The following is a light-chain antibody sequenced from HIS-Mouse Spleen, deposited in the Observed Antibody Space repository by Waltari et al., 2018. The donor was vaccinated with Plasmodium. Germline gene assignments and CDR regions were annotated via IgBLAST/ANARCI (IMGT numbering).Light chain of an antibody. Sequence: EIVLTQSPGTLSLSPGESATLSSRASQSVSSSYLAWYQQKPGQAPRLLIYGASSRATGIPDRFSGSGSGTDFTLTISRLEPEDFAVYYCQQYGSSPPYTFGQGTKLEIK. V-gene: IGKV3-20*01. CDR2: GAS. CDR1: QSVSSSY. J-gene: IGKJ2*01. CDR3: QQYGSSPPYT.